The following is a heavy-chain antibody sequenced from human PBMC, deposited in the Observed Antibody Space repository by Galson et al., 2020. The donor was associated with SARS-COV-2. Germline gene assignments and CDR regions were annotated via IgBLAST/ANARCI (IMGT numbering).Heavy chain of an antibody. J-gene: IGHJ3*02. D-gene: IGHD2-2*01. CDR1: GFTFDDYA. CDR3: ANLDCSSTSCIGTRAFDI. CDR2: ISWNSGSI. Sequence: GGSLRLSCTASGFTFDDYAMHWVRQAPGKGLEWVSGISWNSGSIGYADSVKGRFTISRDNAKNSLYLQMNSLRAEATALYYCANLDCSSTSCIGTRAFDIWGQGTMVTVSS. V-gene: IGHV3-9*01.